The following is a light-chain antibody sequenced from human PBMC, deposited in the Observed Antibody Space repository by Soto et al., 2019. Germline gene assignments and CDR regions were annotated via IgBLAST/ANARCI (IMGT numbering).Light chain of an antibody. CDR3: QQRSNWPLT. V-gene: IGKV3-11*01. Sequence: EIVLTQSPATLYLSPGERATLSCRASQSVSRYLAWYQQKPGQAPRLLINDASNRATGIPARFSGSGSGTDCTLTISSLVPADLAVYDCQQRSNWPLTFGHGTKLEIK. CDR2: DAS. CDR1: QSVSRY. J-gene: IGKJ3*01.